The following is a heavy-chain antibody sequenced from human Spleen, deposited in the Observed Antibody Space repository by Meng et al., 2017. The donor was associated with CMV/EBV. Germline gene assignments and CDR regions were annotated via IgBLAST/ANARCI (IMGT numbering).Heavy chain of an antibody. Sequence: CTVSSGSISSSSYYWGWIRQPPGKGLEWLGNIYFTGNTYYNPSLKSRVTISVDSSKNHFSLKLSSVTAADTAVYYCARRREWLTFDKWGQGTLVTVSS. CDR3: ARRREWLTFDK. J-gene: IGHJ4*02. V-gene: IGHV4-39*02. CDR1: SGSISSSSYY. D-gene: IGHD3-3*01. CDR2: IYFTGNT.